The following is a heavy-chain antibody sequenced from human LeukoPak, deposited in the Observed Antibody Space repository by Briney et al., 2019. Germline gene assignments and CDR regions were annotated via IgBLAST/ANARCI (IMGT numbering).Heavy chain of an antibody. J-gene: IGHJ3*02. D-gene: IGHD1-1*01. Sequence: ASVKVSCKASGYTFTGYYMHWVRQAPGRGLEWMGRINPNSGGTNYAQKFQGRVTMTRDTSISTAYMELSRLRSDDTAVYYCARRVQLERRLGNAFDIWGQGTMVTVSS. V-gene: IGHV1-2*06. CDR1: GYTFTGYY. CDR2: INPNSGGT. CDR3: ARRVQLERRLGNAFDI.